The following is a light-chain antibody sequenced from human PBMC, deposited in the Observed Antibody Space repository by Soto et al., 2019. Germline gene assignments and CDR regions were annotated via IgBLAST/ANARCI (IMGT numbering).Light chain of an antibody. CDR1: QGVRSY. V-gene: IGKV1-9*01. J-gene: IGKJ1*01. CDR3: HQVYTYPRT. CDR2: GAS. Sequence: IQLTQSPSSLSPSVGDRVTITCRASQGVRSYLAWFQQRPGKAPKLLIFGASTLQNGVPARFSGGGFGTEFTLTITSLQPEDFATYYCHQVYTYPRTFGQGAKLDIK.